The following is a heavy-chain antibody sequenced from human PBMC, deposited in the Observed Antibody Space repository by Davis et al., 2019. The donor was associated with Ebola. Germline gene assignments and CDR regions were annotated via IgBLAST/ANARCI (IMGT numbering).Heavy chain of an antibody. V-gene: IGHV7-4-1*02. Sequence: AASVQVSCKASGYTFTTYPMNWVRQAPGQGLEWMGWINTNTGNPTYAQGFTGRFVFSLDTSVSTAYLQISSLKAEDTAVYYCARDRHYYGMDVWGQGTTVTVSS. J-gene: IGHJ6*02. CDR3: ARDRHYYGMDV. CDR1: GYTFTTYP. CDR2: INTNTGNP.